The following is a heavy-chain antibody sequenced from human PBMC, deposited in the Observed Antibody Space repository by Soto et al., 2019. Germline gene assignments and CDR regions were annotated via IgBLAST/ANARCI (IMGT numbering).Heavy chain of an antibody. D-gene: IGHD2-2*01. CDR3: ARGGSCTSRYWNWFEP. J-gene: IGHJ5*02. CDR1: GYTFTGYY. Sequence: ASVKASCKASGYTFTGYYMHWVRQAPGQGLEWMGWINPNSGGTNYAQKFQGRVNMTRDTSISTAYMELSRLTSDDTAAYYCARGGSCTSRYWNWFEPWCQGTVVTVSS. CDR2: INPNSGGT. V-gene: IGHV1-2*02.